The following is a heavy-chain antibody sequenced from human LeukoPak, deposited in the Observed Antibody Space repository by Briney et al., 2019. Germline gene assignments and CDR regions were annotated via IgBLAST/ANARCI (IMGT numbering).Heavy chain of an antibody. CDR1: GFTFSNAW. CDR3: TTDPGYYYGSSGYYYFDY. J-gene: IGHJ4*02. Sequence: PGGSLRLSCAASGFTFSNAWMSWVRQAPGKGLEWVGRIKSKTDGGTTDYAAPVKGRFTISRDDSKNTLYLQMNSLKTEDTAVYYCTTDPGYYYGSSGYYYFDYWGQGTLVTVSS. D-gene: IGHD3-22*01. CDR2: IKSKTDGGTT. V-gene: IGHV3-15*01.